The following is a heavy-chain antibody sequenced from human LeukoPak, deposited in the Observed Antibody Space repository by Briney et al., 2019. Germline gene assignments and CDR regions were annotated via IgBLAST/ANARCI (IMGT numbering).Heavy chain of an antibody. J-gene: IGHJ4*02. D-gene: IGHD2-21*02. CDR1: GFTFSSYG. CDR3: AKTYCGGDCYPGFGDY. V-gene: IGHV3-30*18. CDR2: ISYDGSNK. Sequence: GGSLRLSCAASGFTFSSYGMHWVRQAPGKGLEWVAVISYDGSNKYYADSVKGRFTISRDNSKNTLYLQMNSLRAEDTAVYYCAKTYCGGDCYPGFGDYWGQGTLVTVSS.